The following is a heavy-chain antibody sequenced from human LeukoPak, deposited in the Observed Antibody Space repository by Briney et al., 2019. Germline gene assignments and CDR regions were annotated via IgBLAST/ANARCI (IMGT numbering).Heavy chain of an antibody. V-gene: IGHV1-2*02. J-gene: IGHJ4*02. Sequence: ASVKVSCKASGYTFTSYYMHWVRQAPGQGLEWMGWINPDSGGTKYAQKFQGRVTLTRGTSISTAFMELSRLRSDDTAVYYCARGLYESRGYYHGDYWGQGTLVTVSS. CDR1: GYTFTSYY. CDR3: ARGLYESRGYYHGDY. D-gene: IGHD3-22*01. CDR2: INPDSGGT.